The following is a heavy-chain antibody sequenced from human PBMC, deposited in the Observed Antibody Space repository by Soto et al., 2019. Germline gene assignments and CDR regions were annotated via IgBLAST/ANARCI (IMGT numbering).Heavy chain of an antibody. J-gene: IGHJ4*02. D-gene: IGHD1-1*01. CDR2: IYYSGST. Sequence: SETLSLTCTVSGGSISSSSYYWGWIRQPPGKGLEWIGSIYYSGSTYYNPSLKSRVTISVDTSKNQFSLKLSSVTAADTAVYYCARRRAYWNIDYWGQGTLVTVSS. CDR1: GGSISSSSYY. CDR3: ARRRAYWNIDY. V-gene: IGHV4-39*01.